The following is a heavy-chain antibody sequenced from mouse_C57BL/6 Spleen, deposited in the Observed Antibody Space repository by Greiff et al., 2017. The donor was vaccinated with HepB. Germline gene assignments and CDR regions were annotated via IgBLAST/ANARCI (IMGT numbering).Heavy chain of an antibody. CDR2: INPNNGGT. J-gene: IGHJ4*01. Sequence: VQLQQSGPELVKPGASVKISCKASGYTFTDYYMNWVKQSHGKSLEWIGDINPNNGGTSYNQKFKGKATLTVDKSSSTAYMELRSLTSEDSAVYYCARTGRRSYAMDYWGQGTSVTVSS. V-gene: IGHV1-26*01. D-gene: IGHD1-1*01. CDR3: ARTGRRSYAMDY. CDR1: GYTFTDYY.